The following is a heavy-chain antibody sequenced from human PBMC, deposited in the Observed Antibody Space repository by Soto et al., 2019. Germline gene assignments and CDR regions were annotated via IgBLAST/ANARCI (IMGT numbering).Heavy chain of an antibody. J-gene: IGHJ4*02. D-gene: IGHD3-10*01. CDR2: IYWGDDK. CDR1: GFSLSNIGAG. CDR3: AYIAYGNGWQRIEY. Sequence: QITVKESSPTLVKPTQTLTLTCTFSGFSLSNIGAGVGWIRQPPGKALESLALIYWGDDKRYNSSLKTRLTTTKDTSKNQLLLTVATTAPAGSDTYYCAYIAYGNGWQRIEYWGQGTLVTVSS. V-gene: IGHV2-5*02.